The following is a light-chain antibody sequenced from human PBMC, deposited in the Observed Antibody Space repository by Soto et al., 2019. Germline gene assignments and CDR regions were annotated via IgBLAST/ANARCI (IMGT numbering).Light chain of an antibody. CDR1: SRDVETYNL. J-gene: IGLJ1*01. Sequence: QSVLTQPASVSGSPGQSITISCTGTSRDVETYNLVSWYQQHPGKAPKLLIYEVTKRPSGLSDRFSGSKSGNTASLTISGLQAEDEADYYCCSYAGGNTSPHVFGTGTKVTVL. V-gene: IGLV2-23*02. CDR2: EVT. CDR3: CSYAGGNTSPHV.